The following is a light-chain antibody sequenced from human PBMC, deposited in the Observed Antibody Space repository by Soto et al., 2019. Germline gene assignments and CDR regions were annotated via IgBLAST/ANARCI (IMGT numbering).Light chain of an antibody. Sequence: DIQMTQSPSTLSASVGDRVTITCRASQSISTGLAWYQQKPGQAPQLFIYDASILNSGVPSRFTGSGSGTEFTLTVSNLQPNDSATYYCQQYHSLWAFGQGTKLEIK. CDR1: QSISTG. CDR2: DAS. CDR3: QQYHSLWA. V-gene: IGKV1-5*01. J-gene: IGKJ1*01.